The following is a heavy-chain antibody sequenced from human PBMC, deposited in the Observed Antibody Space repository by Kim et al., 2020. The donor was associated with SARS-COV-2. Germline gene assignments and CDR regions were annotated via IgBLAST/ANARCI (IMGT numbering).Heavy chain of an antibody. Sequence: SQTLSLTCTVSGGSISSGSYYWTWIQQPAGKGLEWIGRIHTSGSNNYNPSLRSRVTISVDTSKNQFSLRLNSVTAADTAVYYCVRRDLMITRAFDIWGQGTMVTVSS. V-gene: IGHV4-61*02. CDR1: GGSISSGSYY. J-gene: IGHJ3*02. CDR3: VRRDLMITRAFDI. CDR2: IHTSGSN. D-gene: IGHD3-16*01.